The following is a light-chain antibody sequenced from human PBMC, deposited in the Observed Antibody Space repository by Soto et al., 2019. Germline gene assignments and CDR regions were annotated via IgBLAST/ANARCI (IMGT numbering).Light chain of an antibody. V-gene: IGLV1-40*01. Sequence: QSVLTQAPSVSGAPGQRVTISCTGSSSNIGAGYDVHWYQQLPGTAPKLLIYGNSNRPSGVPDRFSGSKSGTSASLAITGLQAEDEADYYCQSYDSRLSGYVFATWTKAIVL. CDR2: GNS. CDR3: QSYDSRLSGYV. J-gene: IGLJ1*01. CDR1: SSNIGAGYD.